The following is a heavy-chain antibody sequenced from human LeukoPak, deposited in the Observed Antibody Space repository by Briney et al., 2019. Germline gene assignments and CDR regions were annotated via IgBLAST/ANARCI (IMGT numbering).Heavy chain of an antibody. CDR2: ISHSGRTI. CDR1: GFTFSNYE. D-gene: IGHD6-13*01. Sequence: GGSLRLSCAASGFTFSNYELNWVRQAPGKGLEWVSYISHSGRTIYSADSVKGRFTMSRDNAKNSLYLQMNSLRAEDTAVYYCARGVGSSWPGWFAPWGQGSLVTVSS. V-gene: IGHV3-48*03. J-gene: IGHJ5*02. CDR3: ARGVGSSWPGWFAP.